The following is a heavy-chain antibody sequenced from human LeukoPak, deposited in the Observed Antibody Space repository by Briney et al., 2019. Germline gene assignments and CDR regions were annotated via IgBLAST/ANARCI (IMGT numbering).Heavy chain of an antibody. Sequence: PSETLSLTCTVSGGSISNYYWSWIRQPPGKGLEWIGYIYYSGSTNYNPFLKSRVTISVDTSKNQFSLKLSSVTAADTAVYYCAREQQQLVFTYYYYYMDVWGKGTTVTVSS. V-gene: IGHV4-59*01. D-gene: IGHD6-13*01. CDR3: AREQQQLVFTYYYYYMDV. CDR1: GGSISNYY. CDR2: IYYSGST. J-gene: IGHJ6*03.